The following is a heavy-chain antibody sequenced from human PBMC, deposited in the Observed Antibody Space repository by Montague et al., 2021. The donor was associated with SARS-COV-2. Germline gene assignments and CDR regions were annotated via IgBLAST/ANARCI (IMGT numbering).Heavy chain of an antibody. CDR1: GASVASGNFY. CDR2: MYYTGHT. V-gene: IGHV4-61*01. CDR3: ARSRANVPSRPGFDY. J-gene: IGHJ4*02. Sequence: SETLSLTCTVSGASVASGNFYWSWIRQPPGKGLEWIGYMYYTGHTNYNPSLESRVTMPVDPSKNQFSQTLTSVTAADTAVYYCARSRANVPSRPGFDYWGQGALVTVSS. D-gene: IGHD6-6*01.